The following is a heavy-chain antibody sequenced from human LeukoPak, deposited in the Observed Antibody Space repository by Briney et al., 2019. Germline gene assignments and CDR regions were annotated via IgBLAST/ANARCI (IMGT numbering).Heavy chain of an antibody. V-gene: IGHV3-23*01. CDR2: ISGSGVST. Sequence: GGSLRLSCAASGFTFSSYAISWVRQAPGKGLEWVSGISGSGVSTYYADSVKGRFTISRDNSKNTLYLQMNSLRVEDTAVYYCARHVVGLGFDYWGQGTLVTVSS. J-gene: IGHJ4*02. D-gene: IGHD3-22*01. CDR3: ARHVVGLGFDY. CDR1: GFTFSSYA.